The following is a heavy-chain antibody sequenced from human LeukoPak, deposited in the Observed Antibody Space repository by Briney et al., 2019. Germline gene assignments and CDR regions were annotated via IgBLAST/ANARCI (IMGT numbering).Heavy chain of an antibody. Sequence: SETLSLTCTVSGGSIRSSYWSWFRQPAGKGREWIGRIYTSGSTNYNPSLKSRVAMSLHTSKNDLSVNLRSVTGAHRAVYFCATDGYDSVVYSYRGQGTLLSVPS. CDR3: ATDGYDSVVYSY. CDR1: GGSIRSSY. V-gene: IGHV4-4*07. D-gene: IGHD3-22*01. J-gene: IGHJ4*02. CDR2: IYTSGST.